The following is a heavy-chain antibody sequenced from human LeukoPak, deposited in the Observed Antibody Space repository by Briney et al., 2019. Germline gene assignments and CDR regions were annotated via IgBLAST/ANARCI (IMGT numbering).Heavy chain of an antibody. V-gene: IGHV4-4*07. J-gene: IGHJ6*03. Sequence: SETLSLTCTVSGGSISSYYWSWIRQPAGKGLEWIGRIYTSGSTNYNPSLKSRVTISVDKSKNQFSLKLSSVTAADTAVYYCARDAPFVEYSSSSIYYYYVDVWGKGTTVTVSS. CDR1: GGSISSYY. CDR3: ARDAPFVEYSSSSIYYYYVDV. D-gene: IGHD6-6*01. CDR2: IYTSGST.